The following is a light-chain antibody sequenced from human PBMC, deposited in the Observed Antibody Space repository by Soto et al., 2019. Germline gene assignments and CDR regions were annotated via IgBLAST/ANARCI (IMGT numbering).Light chain of an antibody. V-gene: IGLV1-40*01. Sequence: QSVLTQPPSVSGAPGQRVTISCTGSSSNIGAGYDVQWYQQLPGTAPKLLIYGNTNRPSGVPDRFSASKSGTSASLAITGLQAEDEVDYYCQSYDSSLSGVVFGGGTKLTV. CDR3: QSYDSSLSGVV. J-gene: IGLJ2*01. CDR1: SSNIGAGYD. CDR2: GNT.